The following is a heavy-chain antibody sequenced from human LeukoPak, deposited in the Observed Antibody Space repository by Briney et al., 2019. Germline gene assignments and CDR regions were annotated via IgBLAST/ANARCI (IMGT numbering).Heavy chain of an antibody. J-gene: IGHJ5*02. CDR3: ARVLRSYNWFDP. V-gene: IGHV4-39*01. D-gene: IGHD4-17*01. CDR1: GVSISSISSY. CDR2: IYYSGST. Sequence: ASDILSLTCTVSGVSISSISSYWGWVRQPPGKGLEWIGSIYYSGSTYYNPSLKSRVTISVDTSKSQFSLKLSSVIAADMAVYYCARVLRSYNWFDPWGQGTLVTVSS.